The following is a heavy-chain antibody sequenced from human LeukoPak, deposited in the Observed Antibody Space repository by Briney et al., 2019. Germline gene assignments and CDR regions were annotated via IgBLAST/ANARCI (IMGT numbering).Heavy chain of an antibody. CDR1: GFTFGSHW. Sequence: QSGGSLRLSCAASGFTFGSHWMTWVRQAPGKGLGWVASIKHGGIEKYCVDSVKGRFTVSRDNAKNSVSLQMNSLSADDTAIYYGARGPNYGDGVDYLDSGGQGTKVTVSS. CDR3: ARGPNYGDGVDYLDS. J-gene: IGHJ4*02. V-gene: IGHV3-7*01. CDR2: IKHGGIEK. D-gene: IGHD4-17*01.